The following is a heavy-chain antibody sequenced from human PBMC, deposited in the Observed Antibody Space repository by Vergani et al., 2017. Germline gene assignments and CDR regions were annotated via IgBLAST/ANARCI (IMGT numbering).Heavy chain of an antibody. J-gene: IGHJ4*02. V-gene: IGHV4-38-2*01. CDR1: GYSISSGYY. D-gene: IGHD3-10*01. Sequence: QVQLQESGPGLVKPSETLSLTCAVSGYSISSGYYWGWIRQPPGKGLEWIGSIYHSGSTYYNPSLKSRVTISVDTSKNQFSLKLSSVTAADTAVYYCARQPSPVGEDDWGQGTLVTVSS. CDR2: IYHSGST. CDR3: ARQPSPVGEDD.